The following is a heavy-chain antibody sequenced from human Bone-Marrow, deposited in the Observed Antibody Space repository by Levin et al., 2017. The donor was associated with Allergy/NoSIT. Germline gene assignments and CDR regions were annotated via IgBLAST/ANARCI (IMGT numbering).Heavy chain of an antibody. V-gene: IGHV3-23*01. CDR1: GFTFGTYH. J-gene: IGHJ5*02. D-gene: IGHD2-2*03. CDR2: INNVGGDT. CDR3: ARSGYCSTGKCYALDS. Sequence: GGSLRLSCAASGFTFGTYHMNWVRQAPGKGLDWVSTINNVGGDTYYADSVKGRFTISSDNSKNILFLQVNSLRAEDTAVYYCARSGYCSTGKCYALDSWGQGTPVTVSS.